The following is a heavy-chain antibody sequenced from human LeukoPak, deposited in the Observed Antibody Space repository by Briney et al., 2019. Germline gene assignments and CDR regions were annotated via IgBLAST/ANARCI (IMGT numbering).Heavy chain of an antibody. V-gene: IGHV4-38-2*02. CDR1: GYSISSDYY. CDR3: ARAGGRSRSSWYVPFDY. Sequence: MTSETLSLTCTVSGYSISSDYYWGWIRQPPGKGLEWIGSIHHSGRTYYNPSLKSRVTISVDTSKNQFSLKLSSVTAADTAVYYCARAGGRSRSSWYVPFDYWGQGTLVTVSS. D-gene: IGHD6-13*01. CDR2: IHHSGRT. J-gene: IGHJ4*02.